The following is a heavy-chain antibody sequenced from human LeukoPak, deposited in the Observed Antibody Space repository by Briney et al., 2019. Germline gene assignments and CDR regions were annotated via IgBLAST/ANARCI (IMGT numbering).Heavy chain of an antibody. CDR3: AGTGYGVRDY. CDR2: ISNSGDST. Sequence: GGSLRLSCAASGFTFSSHVMSWVRQAPGKGLEWVSAISNSGDSTFYADSVKGRLTISRDNSKSTLYLQMNSLRAEDTAVYYCAGTGYGVRDYWGQGTLVTVSS. J-gene: IGHJ4*02. V-gene: IGHV3-23*01. CDR1: GFTFSSHV. D-gene: IGHD4-17*01.